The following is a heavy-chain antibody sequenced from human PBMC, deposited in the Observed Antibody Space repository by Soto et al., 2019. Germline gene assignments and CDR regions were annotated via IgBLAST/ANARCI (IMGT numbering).Heavy chain of an antibody. CDR2: ISYDGSNK. CDR1: GFTFSSYA. Sequence: QVQLVESGGGVVQPGRSLRLSCAASGFTFSSYAMHWVRQAPGKGLEWVAVISYDGSNKYYVDSVKGRFTISRDNSKNTLYLKMSSLRAEDTAVYYCARALPLDYWGQGRMVTVSS. J-gene: IGHJ4*02. V-gene: IGHV3-30-3*01. CDR3: ARALPLDY. D-gene: IGHD3-10*01.